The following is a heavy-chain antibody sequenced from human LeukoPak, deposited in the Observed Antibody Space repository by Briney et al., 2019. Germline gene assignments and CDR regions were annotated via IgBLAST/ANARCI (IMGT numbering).Heavy chain of an antibody. Sequence: KPSETLSLTCTVSGGSISSNSHYWGWIRQPPGKGLDWIGTISYSGSTYYNPSLKSRVTISVDTSKNQFSLKLGSVTAADTAVYYCARTIFGVVEAMFDYWGQGTLVTASS. CDR3: ARTIFGVVEAMFDY. CDR2: ISYSGST. CDR1: GGSISSNSHY. V-gene: IGHV4-39*01. J-gene: IGHJ4*02. D-gene: IGHD3-3*01.